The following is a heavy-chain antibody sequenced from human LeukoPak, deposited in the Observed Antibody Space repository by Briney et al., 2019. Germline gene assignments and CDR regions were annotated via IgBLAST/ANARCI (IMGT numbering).Heavy chain of an antibody. J-gene: IGHJ4*02. D-gene: IGHD3-22*01. CDR3: ARGMASSSSRAGYDY. CDR1: GYSISSYY. CDR2: IYYSGST. Sequence: SETLSLTCTVSGYSISSYYWSWIRQPPGKGLEWIGYIYYSGSTKYNPPLKSRVTISVDTSKNQFSLKLSSVTAADTAVYYCARGMASSSSRAGYDYWGQGTLVTVSS. V-gene: IGHV4-59*12.